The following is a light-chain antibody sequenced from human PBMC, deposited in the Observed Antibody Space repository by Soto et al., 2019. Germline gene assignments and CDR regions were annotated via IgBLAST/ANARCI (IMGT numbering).Light chain of an antibody. CDR3: QQRITWPIT. V-gene: IGKV3-11*01. J-gene: IGKJ5*01. CDR2: DAS. CDR1: QSVSIY. Sequence: EIVLTQSPATLSLSPGERATLSCRASQSVSIYLSWYQQKPGQAPRLLIYDASNRATGIPARFSGSGSGTDFTLTISSLEPEDFAVYYCQQRITWPITFGQGTRLEIK.